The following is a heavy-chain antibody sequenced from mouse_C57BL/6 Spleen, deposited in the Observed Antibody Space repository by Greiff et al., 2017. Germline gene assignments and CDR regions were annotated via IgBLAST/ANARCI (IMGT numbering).Heavy chain of an antibody. V-gene: IGHV1-18*01. J-gene: IGHJ3*01. CDR2: INPNNGGT. D-gene: IGHD2-3*01. CDR1: GYTFTDYN. CDR3: ARDDGYYEAWFAY. Sequence: EVQLQQSGPELVKPGASVKIPCKASGYTFTDYNMDWVKQSHGKSLEWIGDINPNNGGTIYNQKFKGKATLTVDKSSSTAYMELRSLTSEDTAVYYCARDDGYYEAWFAYWGQGTLVTVSA.